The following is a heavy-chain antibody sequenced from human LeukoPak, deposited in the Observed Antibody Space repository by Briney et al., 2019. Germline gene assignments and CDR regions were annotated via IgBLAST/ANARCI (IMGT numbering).Heavy chain of an antibody. CDR1: GFTFSSYD. D-gene: IGHD6-19*01. CDR3: ARASGQWLVSYGMDV. CDR2: IGTAGDT. Sequence: PGGSLRLSCAASGFTFSSYDMHWVRQATGKGLEWVSAIGTAGDTYYPGSVKGRFTISRENAKNSLYLQMNSLRAGDTAVYCCARASGQWLVSYGMDVWGQGTTVTVSS. V-gene: IGHV3-13*01. J-gene: IGHJ6*02.